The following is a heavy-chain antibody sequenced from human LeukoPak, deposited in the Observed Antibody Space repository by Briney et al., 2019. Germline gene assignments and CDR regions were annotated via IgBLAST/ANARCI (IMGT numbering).Heavy chain of an antibody. J-gene: IGHJ6*02. Sequence: SETLSLTCAVYGVSFSGYYWSWIRQPPGKGLEWIGEINHSGSTNYNPSLKSRVTISVDTSKNQFSLKLSSVTAADTAVYYCARGARVRGVIITYYYYGMDVWGQGTTVTVSS. CDR3: ARGARVRGVIITYYYYGMDV. CDR1: GVSFSGYY. V-gene: IGHV4-34*01. D-gene: IGHD3-10*01. CDR2: INHSGST.